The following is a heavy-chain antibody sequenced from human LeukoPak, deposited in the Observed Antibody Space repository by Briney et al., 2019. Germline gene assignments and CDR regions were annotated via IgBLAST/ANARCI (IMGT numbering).Heavy chain of an antibody. CDR1: GGSISSGGYY. D-gene: IGHD1-26*01. Sequence: SEALSLTCTVSGGSISSGGYYWSWIRQHPGKGLEWIGYIYYSGSTYYNPSLKSRVTISVDTSKNQFSLKLSSVTAADTAVYYCARVRPVVGATPTFDYWGQGTLVTVSS. CDR2: IYYSGST. CDR3: ARVRPVVGATPTFDY. J-gene: IGHJ4*02. V-gene: IGHV4-31*03.